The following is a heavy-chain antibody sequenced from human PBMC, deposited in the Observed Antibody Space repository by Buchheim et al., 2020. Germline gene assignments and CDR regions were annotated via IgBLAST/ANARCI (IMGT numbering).Heavy chain of an antibody. CDR2: IKSKTAGGTS. CDR3: TTSTLHSSGWYGAWGF. D-gene: IGHD6-19*01. J-gene: IGHJ4*02. CDR1: GFTFSDAW. Sequence: EVQLVESEGGLVEPGGSLRLSCAASGFTFSDAWMSWVRQAPGKGLEWVGRIKSKTAGGTSDYAAPVKGSFTITRDDSKNTLYLQMNSLKTEDTAVYYCTTSTLHSSGWYGAWGFWGQGTL. V-gene: IGHV3-15*01.